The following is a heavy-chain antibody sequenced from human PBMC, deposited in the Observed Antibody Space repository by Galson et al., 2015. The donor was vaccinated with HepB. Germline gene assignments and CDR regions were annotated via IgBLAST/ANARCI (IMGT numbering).Heavy chain of an antibody. J-gene: IGHJ5*02. V-gene: IGHV1-3*01. CDR3: ARALYYDILTGYYPGWFDP. CDR1: GYTFTSYA. D-gene: IGHD3-9*01. Sequence: SVKVSCKASGYTFTSYAMHWVRQAPGQRLEWMGWINAGNGNTKYSRKFQGRVTITRDTSASTAYMELSSLRSEDTAVYYCARALYYDILTGYYPGWFDPWGQGTLVTVSS. CDR2: INAGNGNT.